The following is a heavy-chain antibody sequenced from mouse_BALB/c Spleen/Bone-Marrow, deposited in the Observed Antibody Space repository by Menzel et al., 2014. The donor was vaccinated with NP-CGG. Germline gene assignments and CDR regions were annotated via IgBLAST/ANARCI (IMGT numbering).Heavy chain of an antibody. Sequence: VQLQQSGPDLVRPGSSVKMSCTASDYTSXTYWMHWVKQRPGQGLEWIGMIDPSTSETRLNQKFKDKATLIVDKSSNTAYMQLNSLTSDDSAVYNSARRTLAMDYWGQGTSVTVSS. CDR2: IDPSTSET. J-gene: IGHJ4*01. V-gene: IGHV1S127*01. CDR3: ARRTLAMDY. CDR1: DYTSXTYW.